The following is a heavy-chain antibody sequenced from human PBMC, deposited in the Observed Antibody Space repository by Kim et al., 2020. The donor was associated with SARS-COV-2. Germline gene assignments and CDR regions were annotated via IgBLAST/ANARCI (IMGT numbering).Heavy chain of an antibody. D-gene: IGHD6-6*01. CDR1: GGSISSYY. J-gene: IGHJ6*02. CDR2: IYYSGST. V-gene: IGHV4-59*13. CDR3: ARSEGIAARPSVGMDV. Sequence: SETLSLTCTVSGGSISSYYWSWIRQPPGKGLEWIGYIYYSGSTNYNPSLKSRVTISVDTSKNQFSLKLSSVTAADTAVYYCARSEGIAARPSVGMDVWGQGTPVTVSS.